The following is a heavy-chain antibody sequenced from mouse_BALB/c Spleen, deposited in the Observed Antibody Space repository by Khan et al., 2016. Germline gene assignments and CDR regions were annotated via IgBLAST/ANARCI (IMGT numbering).Heavy chain of an antibody. CDR2: ISYSGST. CDR3: SGYYSHFFDY. V-gene: IGHV3-8*02. CDR1: GDSITSGY. Sequence: EGQLQESGPSLVKPSQTLSLTCSVTGDSITSGYWNWIRKFPGNKLEYMGYISYSGSTYYNPSLKSRISITRDTSQSQYYLQFNAVTTEDTATYYCSGYYSHFFDYWGQGTTLTVSS. D-gene: IGHD2-12*01. J-gene: IGHJ2*01.